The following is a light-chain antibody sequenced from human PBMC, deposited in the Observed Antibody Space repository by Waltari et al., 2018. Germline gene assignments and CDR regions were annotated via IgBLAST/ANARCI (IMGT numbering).Light chain of an antibody. J-gene: IGLJ2*01. V-gene: IGLV1-44*01. CDR2: SNN. CDR1: SPHIGSDT. Sequence: SVLTQPPSASGTPGPRVTISCSGSSPHIGSDTVNWVQQLPGTAPKLLIYSNNQRPSGVPDRFSGSKSGTSASLAISGLQSEDEADYYCAAWDDSLNGRVVFGGGTKLTVL. CDR3: AAWDDSLNGRVV.